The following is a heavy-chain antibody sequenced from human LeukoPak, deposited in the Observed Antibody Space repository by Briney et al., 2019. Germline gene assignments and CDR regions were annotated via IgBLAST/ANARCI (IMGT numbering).Heavy chain of an antibody. Sequence: GGSLRLSCAASGFTFSTYGMHWVRQAPGKGLEWVAVVLFDGSKKYYEDSVKGRFTISRDNAKNSLYLQMNSLRAEDTAVYYCARDSPDYSIGYYYYGMDVWGQGTTVTVSS. D-gene: IGHD4-11*01. CDR1: GFTFSTYG. J-gene: IGHJ6*02. CDR3: ARDSPDYSIGYYYYGMDV. CDR2: VLFDGSKK. V-gene: IGHV3-30*03.